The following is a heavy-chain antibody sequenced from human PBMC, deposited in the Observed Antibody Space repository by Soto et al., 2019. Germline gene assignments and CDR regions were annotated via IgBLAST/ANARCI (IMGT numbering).Heavy chain of an antibody. D-gene: IGHD2-21*02. CDR1: GDTFTDYY. V-gene: IGHV1-46*01. CDR2: VNPSGGHT. J-gene: IGHJ4*02. Sequence: QVQLVQSGAEVKKPGTSVKVSCKASGDTFTDYYIHWVRQAPGQGLEWMGTVNPSGGHTTYAQHFLGRMTMTRDTSTSTLYMELTSLTSEDTAVYYCARGGHVVVVTAAVDFWGQGTLVTVSS. CDR3: ARGGHVVVVTAAVDF.